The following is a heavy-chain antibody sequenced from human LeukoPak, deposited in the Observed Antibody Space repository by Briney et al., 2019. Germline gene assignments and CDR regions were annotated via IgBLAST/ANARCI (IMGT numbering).Heavy chain of an antibody. CDR1: GFTFTSYA. V-gene: IGHV3-23*01. D-gene: IGHD3-10*01. Sequence: QPGGSLRLSCAASGFTFTSYAMSWVRQAPGKGLEWVSGISGGGGSTFYADSVKGRFTISSDRSKNTLYLQMNSLRAEDTAVYYCARGVGPDYWGQGALVTVSS. CDR2: ISGGGGST. J-gene: IGHJ4*02. CDR3: ARGVGPDY.